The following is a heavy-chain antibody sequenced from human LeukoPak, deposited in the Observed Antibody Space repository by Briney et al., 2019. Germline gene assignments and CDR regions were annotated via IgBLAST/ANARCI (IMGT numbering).Heavy chain of an antibody. J-gene: IGHJ4*02. V-gene: IGHV3-11*01. D-gene: IGHD3-9*01. CDR1: GFTFSDYY. CDR3: ARLFNWSYY. CDR2: ISSSGTTM. Sequence: GGSLRLSCAAAGFTFSDYYMSWIRQAPGKGLEWVSYISSSGTTMYYADSVKGRFTISRDNAKNSLYLQMNGLGAEDTAVYYCARLFNWSYYWGQGTLVTVSS.